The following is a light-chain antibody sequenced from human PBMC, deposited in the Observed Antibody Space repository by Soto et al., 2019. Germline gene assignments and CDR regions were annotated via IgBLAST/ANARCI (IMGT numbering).Light chain of an antibody. J-gene: IGLJ2*01. CDR2: DGI. V-gene: IGLV2-23*03. Sequence: HSVLTQPASVSGSPGQSITISCTGTSSDVGSYNLVSWSQKHPGKYPKLMSYDGIKRTSGVSNRFSGSKSGNTASLTISGLQDEDEDDYDCCSYAGSSTFLFGGGTQLTVL. CDR3: CSYAGSSTFL. CDR1: SSDVGSYNL.